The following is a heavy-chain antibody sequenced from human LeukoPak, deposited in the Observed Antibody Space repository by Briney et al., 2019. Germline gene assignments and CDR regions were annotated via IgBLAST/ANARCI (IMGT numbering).Heavy chain of an antibody. Sequence: SETLSLTCTVSGGSISSSSYYWGWIRQPPGKGLEWIGSIYYSGSTYYNPSLKSRVTISVDTSKNQFSLKLSSVTAADTAVYYCAGPNYGFRYYYGMDVWGQGTTVTVSS. J-gene: IGHJ6*02. D-gene: IGHD4-17*01. CDR1: GGSISSSSYY. CDR3: AGPNYGFRYYYGMDV. CDR2: IYYSGST. V-gene: IGHV4-39*01.